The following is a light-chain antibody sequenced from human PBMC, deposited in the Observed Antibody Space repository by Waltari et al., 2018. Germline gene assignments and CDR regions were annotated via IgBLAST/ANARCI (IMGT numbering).Light chain of an antibody. Sequence: QSALTQPAYVSGSPGQPITISCTGTSSDIGVYNHVSLYQQHPGKAPKLMIYDVPNRPSGVSDRFSCSKSGYTASLTISGLQAEDEADYYCSSYTTSISYVFGTGTRVTVL. CDR2: DVP. V-gene: IGLV2-14*03. CDR1: SSDIGVYNH. J-gene: IGLJ1*01. CDR3: SSYTTSISYV.